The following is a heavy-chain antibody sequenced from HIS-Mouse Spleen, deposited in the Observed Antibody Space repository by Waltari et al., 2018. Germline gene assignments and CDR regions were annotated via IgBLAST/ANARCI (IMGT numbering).Heavy chain of an antibody. CDR1: GGSFSGYY. CDR3: ARVRSIAAAGTGWFDP. Sequence: QVQLQQWGAGLLKPSETLSLTCAVYGGSFSGYYWSWIRQPPGKGLEWIGEINHSGSTNDNPSLKSRVTISVDTSKNQFSLKLSSVTAADTAVYYCARVRSIAAAGTGWFDPWGQGTLVTVSS. V-gene: IGHV4-34*01. J-gene: IGHJ5*02. D-gene: IGHD6-13*01. CDR2: INHSGST.